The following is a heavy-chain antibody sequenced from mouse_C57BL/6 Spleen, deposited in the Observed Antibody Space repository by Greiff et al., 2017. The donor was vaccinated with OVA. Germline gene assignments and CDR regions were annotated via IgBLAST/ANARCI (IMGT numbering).Heavy chain of an antibody. D-gene: IGHD2-4*01. CDR1: GYTFTSYW. Sequence: QVQLQQPGTELVKPGASVKLSCKASGYTFTSYWMHWVKQRPGQGLEWIGNINPSNGGTNYNEKFKSKATLTVDKSSSTAYLQLSSLTSEDSAVYDSARGVYEYDGDYCAMDVWGQGTSVTVSS. CDR2: INPSNGGT. J-gene: IGHJ4*01. CDR3: ARGVYEYDGDYCAMDV. V-gene: IGHV1-53*01.